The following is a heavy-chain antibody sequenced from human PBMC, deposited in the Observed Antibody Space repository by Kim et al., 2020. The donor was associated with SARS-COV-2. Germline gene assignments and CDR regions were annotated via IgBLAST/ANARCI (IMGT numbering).Heavy chain of an antibody. CDR3: ARGRGNHIDY. D-gene: IGHD2-15*01. CDR2: SNK. Sequence: SNKCYADSVKGRFTISRDNSKNTLYLRMNSLRAEDTAVYYCARGRGNHIDYWGQGTLVTVSS. V-gene: IGHV3-30*01. J-gene: IGHJ4*02.